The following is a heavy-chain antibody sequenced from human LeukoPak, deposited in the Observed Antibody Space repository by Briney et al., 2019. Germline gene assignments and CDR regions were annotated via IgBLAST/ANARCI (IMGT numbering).Heavy chain of an antibody. V-gene: IGHV1-8*03. J-gene: IGHJ6*03. CDR3: ARGHFNTAMAPVYYYYYYMDV. D-gene: IGHD5-18*01. CDR2: MNPNSGNT. CDR1: GYTFTSYD. Sequence: ASVKVSCKASGYTFTSYDINWVRQATGQGLEWMGWMNPNSGNTGYAQKFQGRVTITRNTSISTAYMELSSLRSEDTAVYYCARGHFNTAMAPVYYYYYYMDVWGKGTTVTVSS.